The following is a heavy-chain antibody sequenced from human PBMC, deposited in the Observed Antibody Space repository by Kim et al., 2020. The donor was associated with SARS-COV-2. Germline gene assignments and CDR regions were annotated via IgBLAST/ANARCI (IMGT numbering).Heavy chain of an antibody. V-gene: IGHV3-21*04. D-gene: IGHD2-15*01. CDR3: ARVSCRGSWELYYYYYG. J-gene: IGHJ6*01. CDR2: ISTSSSNI. CDR1: GFSFSSYS. Sequence: GGSLRLSCAASGFSFSSYSMNWVRQAPGRGLEWVSFISTSSSNINYADSVKGRFTISRDNAKNTLYLQMNSLRAEDTAVYYCARVSCRGSWELYYYYYG.